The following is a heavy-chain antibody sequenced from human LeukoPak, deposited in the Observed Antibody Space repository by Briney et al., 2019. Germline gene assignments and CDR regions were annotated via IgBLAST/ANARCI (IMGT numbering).Heavy chain of an antibody. CDR3: ARRDYGGKHFDY. J-gene: IGHJ4*02. CDR2: LFPGDSDA. V-gene: IGHV5-51*01. Sequence: GESLMLACQGSGYTFSSYCMALVRQMPGKGTEWMWILFPGDSDARQRPSLQAQLTIAADKPISTAYLQCSSMKASDTAMYYWARRDYGGKHFDYCGQATLVTVSS. CDR1: GYTFSSYC. D-gene: IGHD4-23*01.